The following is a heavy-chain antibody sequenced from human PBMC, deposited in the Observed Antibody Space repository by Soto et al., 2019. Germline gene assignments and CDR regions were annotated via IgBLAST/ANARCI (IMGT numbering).Heavy chain of an antibody. Sequence: GGSLRLSCAASGFTFSSYWMHWVRQAPGKRLVWVSRINSDGSSTSYADSVKGRFTISRDNAKNTLYLQMNSLRAEDSAVYYCARAPSSSGWYGGWFVPWGQGTLVTVSS. J-gene: IGHJ5*02. D-gene: IGHD6-19*01. CDR3: ARAPSSSGWYGGWFVP. CDR2: INSDGSST. CDR1: GFTFSSYW. V-gene: IGHV3-74*01.